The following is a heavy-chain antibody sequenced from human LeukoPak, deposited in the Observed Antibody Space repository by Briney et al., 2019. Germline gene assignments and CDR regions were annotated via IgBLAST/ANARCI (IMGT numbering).Heavy chain of an antibody. CDR3: ARGRLRGLVASITDYMDV. CDR1: GGSISSYY. CDR2: INTSGST. J-gene: IGHJ6*03. Sequence: PSETLSLTCTVSGGSISSYYWSWIRQPAGKGLEWIGRINTSGSTKYNPSLKSRVTMSIDKTKNQLSLKVTSVTAADTAVYFCARGRLRGLVASITDYMDVWGKGTTVTVSS. V-gene: IGHV4-4*07. D-gene: IGHD5-12*01.